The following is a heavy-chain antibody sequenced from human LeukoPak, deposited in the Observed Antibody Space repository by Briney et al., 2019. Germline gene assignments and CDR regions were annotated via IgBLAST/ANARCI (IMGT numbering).Heavy chain of an antibody. CDR3: AREGLQQEIDY. V-gene: IGHV4-59*01. D-gene: IGHD5-18*01. CDR1: GGSISSYY. J-gene: IGHJ4*02. CDR2: IYYSGST. Sequence: KPSETLSLTCTVSGGSISSYYWSWIRQPPGKGLEWIGYIYYSGSTNYNPSLKSRVTISVDTSKNQFSLKLSSVTAADTAVYYCAREGLQQEIDYWGQGTLVTVSS.